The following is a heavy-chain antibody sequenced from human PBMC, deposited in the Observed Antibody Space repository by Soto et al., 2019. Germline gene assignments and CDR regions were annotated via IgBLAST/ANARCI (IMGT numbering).Heavy chain of an antibody. D-gene: IGHD4-17*01. V-gene: IGHV3-21*01. CDR3: ARPVDYGDYLGY. Sequence: EVQLVESGGGLVKPGGSLRLSCAASGFTFSSYSMNWVRQAPGKGLEWVSSISSSSSYIYYADSVKGRFTISRYNAKNSLYRQMNSLRAEYTAVYYCARPVDYGDYLGYWGQGTLVTVSS. J-gene: IGHJ4*02. CDR1: GFTFSSYS. CDR2: ISSSSSYI.